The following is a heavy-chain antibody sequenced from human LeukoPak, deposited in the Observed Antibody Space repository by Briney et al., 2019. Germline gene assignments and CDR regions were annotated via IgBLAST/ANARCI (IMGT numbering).Heavy chain of an antibody. CDR1: GFTFSSYA. CDR2: ISGSGGSI. J-gene: IGHJ6*02. Sequence: GGSLRLSCAASGFTFSSYAMSWVRQAPGKGLEWVSAISGSGGSIYYADSVKGRFTISRDNSKNTLYLQMNSLRAEDTAVYYCAKGALYYYDSYGMDVWGQGTTVTVSS. D-gene: IGHD3-22*01. CDR3: AKGALYYYDSYGMDV. V-gene: IGHV3-23*01.